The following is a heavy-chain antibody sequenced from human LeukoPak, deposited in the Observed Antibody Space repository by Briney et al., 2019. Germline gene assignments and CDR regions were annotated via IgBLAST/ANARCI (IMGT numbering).Heavy chain of an antibody. Sequence: ASVKVSCKASGYTITRYYMHWVRQAPGQGLEWMGVINPSGGSTTYAQKFQGRVTMTRDTSTSTVYMELSSLRSKDTAVYYCARDPSGSWQWFDYWGQGTLVTVSS. D-gene: IGHD1-26*01. J-gene: IGHJ4*02. CDR2: INPSGGST. V-gene: IGHV1-46*01. CDR1: GYTITRYY. CDR3: ARDPSGSWQWFDY.